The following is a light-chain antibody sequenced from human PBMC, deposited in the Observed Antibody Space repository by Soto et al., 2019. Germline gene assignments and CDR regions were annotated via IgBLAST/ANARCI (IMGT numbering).Light chain of an antibody. V-gene: IGKV3-15*01. CDR2: ATS. CDR3: QQYGDWPLT. Sequence: EIVVTQSPATLSVSPGERVTLSCRASQSVGNNFAWYQQKPGQAPRLLIFATSTRATGVPARFSGSGSGTKFTLTISSLQSEDFLVYYCQQYGDWPLTFGGGAKVEIE. J-gene: IGKJ4*01. CDR1: QSVGNN.